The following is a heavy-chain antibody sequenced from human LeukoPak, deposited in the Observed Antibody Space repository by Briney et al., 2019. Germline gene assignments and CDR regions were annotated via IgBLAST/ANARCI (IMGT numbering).Heavy chain of an antibody. CDR2: IYHRGNT. V-gene: IGHV4-4*02. J-gene: IGHJ6*03. Sequence: SETLSLTCAVSGGSISSSNWRNWVRQTPGKGLEWIGEIYHRGNTHYNPSLKSRVTISVDTAKNQFSLKLSSGTAADTAVYYCARGRYLLWFGVRISSAPNYYYMDVWGKGTTVTVSS. CDR1: GGSISSSNW. D-gene: IGHD3-10*01. CDR3: ARGRYLLWFGVRISSAPNYYYMDV.